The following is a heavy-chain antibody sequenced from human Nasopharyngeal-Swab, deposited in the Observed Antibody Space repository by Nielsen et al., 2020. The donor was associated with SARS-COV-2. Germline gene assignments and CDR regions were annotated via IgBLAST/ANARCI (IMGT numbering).Heavy chain of an antibody. CDR2: IYSAGQT. CDR1: GFTVSGNF. J-gene: IGHJ4*02. D-gene: IGHD3-3*01. CDR3: ARGVGVDDFWSGRFDY. Sequence: GGSLRLSCAASGFTVSGNFMTWVRQAPGKGLEWVSVIYSAGQTNYADSVKGRFTISRDNSKNTLYLQMTSLRAEDTAVYYCARGVGVDDFWSGRFDYWGQGTLVTVSS. V-gene: IGHV3-53*01.